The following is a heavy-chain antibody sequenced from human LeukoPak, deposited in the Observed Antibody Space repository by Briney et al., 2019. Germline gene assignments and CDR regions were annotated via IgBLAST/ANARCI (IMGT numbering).Heavy chain of an antibody. V-gene: IGHV3-7*01. CDR2: IKQDGSEE. CDR3: VRDGDYTGYPYFDQ. CDR1: GFTFSSYW. Sequence: GGSLRLSCAASGFTFSSYWMSWVRQAPGKGLEWVANIKQDGSEEVYVDSVKGRFTISRDNAKNSLFLQMNNLRAEDTSVYYCVRDGDYTGYPYFDQWGQGALVTVSS. J-gene: IGHJ4*02. D-gene: IGHD5-12*01.